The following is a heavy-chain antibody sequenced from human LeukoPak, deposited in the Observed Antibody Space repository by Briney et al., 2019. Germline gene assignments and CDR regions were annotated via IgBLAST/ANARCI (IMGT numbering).Heavy chain of an antibody. CDR2: IIPLFGTA. V-gene: IGHV1-69*01. CDR1: GGTFSSHA. Sequence: GASVKVSCKASGGTFSSHAITWVRQAPGQGLEWMGGIIPLFGTANYAQKFQGRVTITADEYTNTAYMELSSLRSDDTAVYFCAGMPRLGAAKFFDYWGQGTLVPVSS. CDR3: AGMPRLGAAKFFDY. J-gene: IGHJ4*02. D-gene: IGHD2-2*01.